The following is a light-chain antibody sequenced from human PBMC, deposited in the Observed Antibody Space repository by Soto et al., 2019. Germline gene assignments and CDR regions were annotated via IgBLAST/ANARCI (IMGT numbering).Light chain of an antibody. CDR3: QQANSFPRT. V-gene: IGKV1-12*01. CDR1: QGINSW. CDR2: AAS. J-gene: IGKJ1*01. Sequence: DIQMTQSPSFVSASVGDRITITCRASQGINSWLAWYQQKPGKAPKLLIFAASTLQPGVPSRFSGSGSGTDFTLTINSLQPEDFATYFCQQANSFPRTFGQGTKVEIK.